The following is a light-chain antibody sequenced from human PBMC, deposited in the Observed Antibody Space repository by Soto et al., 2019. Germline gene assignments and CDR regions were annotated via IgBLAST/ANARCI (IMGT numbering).Light chain of an antibody. CDR1: SSDVGSYNL. CDR3: CSYAGSSTSLV. Sequence: QSALTQPASVSGSPGQSITISCTGTSSDVGSYNLVSWYQQHPGKAPKLIIYEGSKRPSGVSNRFSGSKSGNTASLTISGLQAEDEADYYCCSYAGSSTSLVFGGGTQLTVL. CDR2: EGS. J-gene: IGLJ3*02. V-gene: IGLV2-23*01.